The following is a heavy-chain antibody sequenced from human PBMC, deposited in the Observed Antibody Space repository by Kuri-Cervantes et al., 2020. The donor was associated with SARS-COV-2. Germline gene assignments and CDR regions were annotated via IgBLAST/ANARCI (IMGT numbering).Heavy chain of an antibody. Sequence: GGSLRLSCAASGFTFSSYAMSWVRQAPGKGLEWVSAISGSGGSTYYADSVKGRFTISRDNSKNTLYLQMNSLRDEDTAVYYCARHYDSSGYYAFDIWGQGTMVTVSS. CDR1: GFTFSSYA. D-gene: IGHD3-22*01. J-gene: IGHJ3*02. CDR2: ISGSGGST. CDR3: ARHYDSSGYYAFDI. V-gene: IGHV3-23*01.